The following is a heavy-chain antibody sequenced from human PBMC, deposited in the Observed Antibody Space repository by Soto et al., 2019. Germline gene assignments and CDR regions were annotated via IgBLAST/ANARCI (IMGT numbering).Heavy chain of an antibody. CDR2: TSFDGSNE. J-gene: IGHJ4*02. CDR3: ARVTGFYGSGEIDY. CDR1: GFTLTGFA. V-gene: IGHV3-30-3*01. D-gene: IGHD3-10*01. Sequence: QVQLVESGGGVVQPGRSLRLSCAASGFTLTGFAMYWARQAPGKGLAWVSVTSFDGSNEYYADFVEGRFTISRDNSKNTLYLQMNSLRPEYTAVYYCARVTGFYGSGEIDYCGQGTLVTVSS.